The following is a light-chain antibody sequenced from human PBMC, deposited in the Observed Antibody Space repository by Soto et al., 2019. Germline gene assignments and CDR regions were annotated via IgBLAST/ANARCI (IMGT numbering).Light chain of an antibody. V-gene: IGKV3-11*01. Sequence: DIVLTQSPATLSLSPGERATLSCRASQSVSSNLAWYQQKLGQAPRLLIFDASNRATGIPARFSGSGSGTDFTLTISSLEPEDVSVYYCQQRNNWYTFGQGTKLEI. CDR1: QSVSSN. CDR3: QQRNNWYT. J-gene: IGKJ2*01. CDR2: DAS.